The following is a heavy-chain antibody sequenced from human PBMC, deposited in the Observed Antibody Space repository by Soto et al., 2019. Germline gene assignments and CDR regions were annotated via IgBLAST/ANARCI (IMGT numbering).Heavy chain of an antibody. CDR2: INPNSGGT. CDR1: GYTFTGYY. V-gene: IGHV1-2*04. CDR3: ARGRQELRFLIDS. Sequence: QVQLVQSGAEVKKPGASVKVSCKASGYTFTGYYMHWVRQAPGQGLEWMGWINPNSGGTNYAQKLQGWVTMTRDTSISTAYMELSRLSSDATPVYYWARGRQELRFLIDSWGQGTLVTVAS. J-gene: IGHJ4*02. D-gene: IGHD1-7*01.